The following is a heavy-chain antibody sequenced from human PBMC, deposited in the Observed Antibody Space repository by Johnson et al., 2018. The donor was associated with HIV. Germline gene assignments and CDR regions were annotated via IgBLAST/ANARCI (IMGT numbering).Heavy chain of an antibody. V-gene: IGHV3-30-3*01. CDR1: GFTFSSYA. CDR3: ARDRPIAPFDI. J-gene: IGHJ3*02. CDR2: ISYDGSNK. Sequence: QVQLVESGGGVVQPGRSLRLSCAASGFTFSSYAMHWVSQAPGKGLEWVAVISYDGSNKYYADSVKGRFTISRDNSKNTLYLQMNSLRAEDTAVYYCARDRPIAPFDIWGQGTMVTVSS. D-gene: IGHD3-22*01.